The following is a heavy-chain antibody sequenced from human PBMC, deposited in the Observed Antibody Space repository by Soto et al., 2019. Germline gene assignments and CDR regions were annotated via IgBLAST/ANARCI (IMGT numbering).Heavy chain of an antibody. D-gene: IGHD6-13*01. J-gene: IGHJ5*02. Sequence: TGGSLRLSCAASGFTFRCFTMNWVRQAPGKGLEWVSTISSNSAYIYYTDALRGRFTISRDNAKNSLHLQMNSLRAEDTAVYYCTRDASRDSSARGWFDPWGPGTLVTVAS. V-gene: IGHV3-21*01. CDR3: TRDASRDSSARGWFDP. CDR2: ISSNSAYI. CDR1: GFTFRCFT.